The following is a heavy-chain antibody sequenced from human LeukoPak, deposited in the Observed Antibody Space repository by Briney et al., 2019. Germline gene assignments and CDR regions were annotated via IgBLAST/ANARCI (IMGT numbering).Heavy chain of an antibody. V-gene: IGHV3-48*02. Sequence: GGSLRLSCAASGFTFSAYSMNWVRQAPGKGLDWVSYISSRSFTIYYADSVKGRFTISRDNAKNSLYLEMNSLRDEDTAVYYCARSVIAVAGYHACDIWGQGTVVSVSS. CDR2: ISSRSFTI. CDR3: ARSVIAVAGYHACDI. D-gene: IGHD6-19*01. CDR1: GFTFSAYS. J-gene: IGHJ3*02.